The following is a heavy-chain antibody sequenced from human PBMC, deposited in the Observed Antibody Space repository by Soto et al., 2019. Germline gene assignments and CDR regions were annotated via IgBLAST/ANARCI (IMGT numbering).Heavy chain of an antibody. CDR2: IHSDGST. V-gene: IGHV3-53*01. CDR1: GFTVSDS. CDR3: ARDASGPFDY. D-gene: IGHD6-19*01. Sequence: PVGSLRLSCSVAGFTVSDSMSWVRQAPVKGLECVSFIHSDGSTHYTDSVRGRFTISRDNSKNTLYLQMDRLRVDDTAVYFCARDASGPFDYWGQGTLVTVSS. J-gene: IGHJ4*02.